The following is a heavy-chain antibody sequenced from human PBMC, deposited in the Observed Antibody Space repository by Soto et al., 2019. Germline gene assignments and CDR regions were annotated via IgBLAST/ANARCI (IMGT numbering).Heavy chain of an antibody. Sequence: SVKVSCKASGGTFSSYAISWVRQAPGQGLEWMGGIIPIFGTANYAQKFQGRVTITADESTSTAYMELSSLRSEDTAVYYCARDEVVGATMTDNWFDPWGQGTLVTVSS. V-gene: IGHV1-69*13. D-gene: IGHD1-26*01. CDR2: IIPIFGTA. CDR3: ARDEVVGATMTDNWFDP. J-gene: IGHJ5*02. CDR1: GGTFSSYA.